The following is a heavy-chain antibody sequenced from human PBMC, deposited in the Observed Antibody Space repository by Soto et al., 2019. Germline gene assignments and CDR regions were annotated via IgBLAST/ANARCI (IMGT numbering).Heavy chain of an antibody. J-gene: IGHJ4*02. V-gene: IGHV4-31*03. CDR3: AREVVRGASFDY. CDR1: GGSISSGGYY. CDR2: IYYSGST. D-gene: IGHD3-10*02. Sequence: SETLSLTCTVSGGSISSGGYYWSWIRQHPGKGLEWIGYIYYSGSTYYNPSLKSRVTISVDTSKNQFSLKLSSVTAADTAVYYCAREVVRGASFDYWGQGTLVTVSS.